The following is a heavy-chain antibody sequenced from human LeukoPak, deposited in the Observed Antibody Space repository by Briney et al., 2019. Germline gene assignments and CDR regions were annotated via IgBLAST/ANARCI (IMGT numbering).Heavy chain of an antibody. CDR2: ISAYNGNT. CDR3: AREAPNWYYYDSSGTAPYIDY. D-gene: IGHD3-22*01. J-gene: IGHJ4*02. V-gene: IGHV1-18*01. Sequence: ASVKVSCKASGYTFTSYGISWVRQAPGQGLEWMGWISAYNGNTNYAQKLQGRVTMTTDTSTSTACMELRSLRSDDTAVYYCAREAPNWYYYDSSGTAPYIDYWGQGTLVTVSS. CDR1: GYTFTSYG.